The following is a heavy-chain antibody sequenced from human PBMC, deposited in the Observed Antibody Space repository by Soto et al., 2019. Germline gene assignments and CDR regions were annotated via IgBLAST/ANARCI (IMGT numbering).Heavy chain of an antibody. J-gene: IGHJ5*02. D-gene: IGHD3-22*01. CDR1: GASVSTGY. V-gene: IGHV4-59*02. Sequence: SETLSLTCTVSGASVSTGYWSWIRQPPGKGLEWIGFMYFGGSFNYNPFLTSRVTISVDTSKNQFSLKVTSVTAADTAVYYCARSYYDTTGFAVDPWGQGTLVPSPQ. CDR2: MYFGGSF. CDR3: ARSYYDTTGFAVDP.